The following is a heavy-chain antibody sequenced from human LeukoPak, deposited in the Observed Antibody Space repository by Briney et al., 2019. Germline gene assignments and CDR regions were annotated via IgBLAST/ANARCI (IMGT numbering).Heavy chain of an antibody. D-gene: IGHD6-19*01. V-gene: IGHV3-30*04. CDR2: ISYDGSNK. Sequence: GRSLRLSCADSGFTFSSYAMHWVRQAPGKGLEWVAVISYDGSNKYYADSVKGRFTISRDNSKNTLYLQMNNLRAEDTAVYYCARDLHSNPGIAVAGTDYWGQGTLVTVSS. CDR1: GFTFSSYA. J-gene: IGHJ4*02. CDR3: ARDLHSNPGIAVAGTDY.